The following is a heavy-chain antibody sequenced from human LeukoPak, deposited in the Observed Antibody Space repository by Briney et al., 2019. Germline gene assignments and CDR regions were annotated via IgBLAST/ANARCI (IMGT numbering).Heavy chain of an antibody. CDR1: GYTFTGYY. V-gene: IGHV1-69*06. Sequence: SVKVSCKASGYTFTGYYMHWVRQAPGQGLEWMGGIIPIFGTANYAQKFQGRVTITADTSTSTAYMELSSLRSEDTAVYYCARDYLEYGDYGHGTWGQGTLVTVSS. J-gene: IGHJ5*02. D-gene: IGHD4-17*01. CDR2: IIPIFGTA. CDR3: ARDYLEYGDYGHGT.